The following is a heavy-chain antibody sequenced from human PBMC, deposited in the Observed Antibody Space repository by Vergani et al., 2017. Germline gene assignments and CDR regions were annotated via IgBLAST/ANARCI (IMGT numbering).Heavy chain of an antibody. CDR3: ARGDYGILTGYRY. J-gene: IGHJ4*02. Sequence: QVQVVQSGAEVKKSGASVKVSCKTSAYTFSNYYMHWVRQAPGQGLEWMGIINPSGGHTNYAQKFQGRVTMTKDTSTSTGYMELSSLRSEDTAIYYCARGDYGILTGYRYWGQGTLVTVSA. CDR2: INPSGGHT. D-gene: IGHD3-9*01. CDR1: AYTFSNYY. V-gene: IGHV1-46*03.